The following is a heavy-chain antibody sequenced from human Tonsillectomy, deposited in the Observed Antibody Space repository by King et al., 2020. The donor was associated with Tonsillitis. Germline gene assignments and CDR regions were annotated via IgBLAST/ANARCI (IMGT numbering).Heavy chain of an antibody. V-gene: IGHV4-34*01. Sequence: VQLQQWGAGLLKPSETLSLTCAIYGGSFSGYYWSWIRQPPGKGLEWIGEINHSGSTNYNPSLNSRVTISIDTSKNQFSLKLGTVTAADTAVYYCARGRSLPGVVTATRDYWGQGTLVTVSS. D-gene: IGHD2-15*01. J-gene: IGHJ4*02. CDR2: INHSGST. CDR1: GGSFSGYY. CDR3: ARGRSLPGVVTATRDY.